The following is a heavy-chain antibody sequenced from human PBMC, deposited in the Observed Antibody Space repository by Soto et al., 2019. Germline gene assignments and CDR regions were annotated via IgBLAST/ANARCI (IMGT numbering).Heavy chain of an antibody. CDR3: ARHFYDYVAIYYFDY. Sequence: SETLSLTCTVSGGSSISSSYCWGWIRQPPGKGLEWIGSIYYSGSTYYNPSLKSRVTISVDTSKNQFSLKLSSVTAADTAVYYCARHFYDYVAIYYFDYWGQGTLVTVSS. CDR2: IYYSGST. J-gene: IGHJ4*02. D-gene: IGHD3-10*02. CDR1: GGSSISSSYC. V-gene: IGHV4-39*01.